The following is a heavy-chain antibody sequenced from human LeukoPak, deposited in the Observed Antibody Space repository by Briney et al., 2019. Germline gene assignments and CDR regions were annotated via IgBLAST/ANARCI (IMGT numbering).Heavy chain of an antibody. V-gene: IGHV3-7*05. D-gene: IGHD2-2*01. J-gene: IGHJ4*02. Sequence: PGGSLRLSCAASGFTFSSYWMSWVRQAPGKGLEWVANIKQDGSEKYYVDSVKGRFTISRDNAKNSLYLQMNSLRAEDTAVYYCARDQRYCSSRSCPWEPFDYWGQGTLVTVSS. CDR3: ARDQRYCSSRSCPWEPFDY. CDR2: IKQDGSEK. CDR1: GFTFSSYW.